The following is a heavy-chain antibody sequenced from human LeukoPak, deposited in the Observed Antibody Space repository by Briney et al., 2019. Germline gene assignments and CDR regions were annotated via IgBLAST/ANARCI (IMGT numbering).Heavy chain of an antibody. Sequence: GESLQISCKGSGYSFTSYWIGWVRQLPGKGLEWMGIIYPGDSDTRYSPSFQGQVTISADKSISTAYLQWSSLKASDTAMYYCARRRGDYDSSNNWFDPWGQGTLVTVSS. J-gene: IGHJ5*02. D-gene: IGHD3-22*01. CDR2: IYPGDSDT. CDR1: GYSFTSYW. CDR3: ARRRGDYDSSNNWFDP. V-gene: IGHV5-51*01.